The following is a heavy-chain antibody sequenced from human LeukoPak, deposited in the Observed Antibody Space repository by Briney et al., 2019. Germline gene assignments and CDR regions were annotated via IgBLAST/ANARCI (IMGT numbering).Heavy chain of an antibody. D-gene: IGHD3-22*01. V-gene: IGHV4-59*01. CDR3: ARYDSSGRTFDY. CDR2: FSYSGST. Sequence: PSETLSLTCTVSGASISNYYWSWIRQPPGKGLEWIGYFSYSGSTTYNPSLKSRVTISVDTSKNQFSLKLSSVTAADTAVYYCARYDSSGRTFDYWGQGTLVTVSS. J-gene: IGHJ4*02. CDR1: GASISNYY.